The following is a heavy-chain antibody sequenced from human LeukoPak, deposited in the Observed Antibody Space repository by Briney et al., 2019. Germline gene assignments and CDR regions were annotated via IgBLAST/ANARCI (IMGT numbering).Heavy chain of an antibody. CDR3: ARLADIVATIVDY. Sequence: SETLSLTCAVYGGSFSGYYWSWIRQPPGKGLEWIGEINHSGSTNYSPSFQGHVTISADKSISTAYLQWSSLKASDTAMYYCARLADIVATIVDYWGQGTLVTVSS. CDR2: INHSGST. J-gene: IGHJ4*02. D-gene: IGHD5-12*01. CDR1: GGSFSGYY. V-gene: IGHV4-34*01.